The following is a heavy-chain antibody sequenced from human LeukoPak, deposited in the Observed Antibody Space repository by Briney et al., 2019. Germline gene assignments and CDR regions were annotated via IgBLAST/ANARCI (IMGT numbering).Heavy chain of an antibody. CDR1: GYTFTGYY. Sequence: ASVKVSCKASGYTFTGYYMNWVRQAPGQGLEWMGWINPNSGGTNYAQKFQGRVTMTRDTSISTAYMELSRLRSDDTAVYYCARIAYYYDSSGCPWGQGTLVTVSS. J-gene: IGHJ5*02. D-gene: IGHD3-22*01. V-gene: IGHV1-2*02. CDR2: INPNSGGT. CDR3: ARIAYYYDSSGCP.